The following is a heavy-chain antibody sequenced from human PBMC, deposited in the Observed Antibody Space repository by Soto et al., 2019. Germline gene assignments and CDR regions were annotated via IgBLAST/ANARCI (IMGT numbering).Heavy chain of an antibody. Sequence: ASVKVYCKASGHIFTSYGISWVRQAPGQGLEWMGWISAYNGNTDYSQKLRGRITMTTDISTSTAYMELRSLRSDDTAVYYCAREINWGEAFGIWGQGTMVTASS. J-gene: IGHJ3*02. CDR1: GHIFTSYG. CDR2: ISAYNGNT. CDR3: AREINWGEAFGI. D-gene: IGHD3-16*01. V-gene: IGHV1-18*04.